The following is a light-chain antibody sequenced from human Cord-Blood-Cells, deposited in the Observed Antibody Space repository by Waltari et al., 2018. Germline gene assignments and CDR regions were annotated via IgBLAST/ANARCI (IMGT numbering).Light chain of an antibody. Sequence: DIQMTQSPSSLSASVGDRVTITCRASQSISSYLNWYQQKPGKAPNLLIYAASSLQSGVPSRFSGSGSGTDFTLTISSLQPEDFATYYCQQSYSTPGIGTFGQGTKVEIK. V-gene: IGKV1-39*01. CDR3: QQSYSTPGIGT. CDR2: AAS. CDR1: QSISSY. J-gene: IGKJ1*01.